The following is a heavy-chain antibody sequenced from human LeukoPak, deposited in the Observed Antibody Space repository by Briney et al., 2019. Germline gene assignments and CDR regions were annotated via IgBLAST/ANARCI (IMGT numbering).Heavy chain of an antibody. V-gene: IGHV1-2*02. Sequence: ASVKVSCKASGYTFTGYYMHWVRQAPGQGLEWMGWINPNSGGTNYAQKFQGRVTMTRDTSISTAYMELSRLRPDDTAVYYCARVRYDSSYFDYWGQGTLVTVSS. J-gene: IGHJ4*02. D-gene: IGHD3-22*01. CDR2: INPNSGGT. CDR3: ARVRYDSSYFDY. CDR1: GYTFTGYY.